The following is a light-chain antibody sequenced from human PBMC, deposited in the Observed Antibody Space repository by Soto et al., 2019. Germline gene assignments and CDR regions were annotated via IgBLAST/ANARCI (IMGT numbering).Light chain of an antibody. CDR2: GAS. Sequence: DIQMTQSPSSVSASVGDRVTITCRASQGISGWLVWYQQKSGKAPKVLIYGASRLQSGVPSRFSGSGSGADFTLTISSLQPEDFATYFCQQAKGFPLTFGGGTKVEIK. CDR3: QQAKGFPLT. CDR1: QGISGW. J-gene: IGKJ4*01. V-gene: IGKV1-12*01.